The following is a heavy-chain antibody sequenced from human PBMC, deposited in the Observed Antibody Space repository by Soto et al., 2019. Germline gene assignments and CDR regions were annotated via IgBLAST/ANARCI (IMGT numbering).Heavy chain of an antibody. CDR2: IDPSGGGT. Sequence: GASVKVCCKASGYTFTKFHIHWVRQAPGQGLEWMGMIDPSGGGTRDAQRFQGRVTMTRDTSTSSAYMELRGLRSEDTAVYYCARDGWVVVVAATRGSRVYYFDYWGQGTLVTVSS. CDR1: GYTFTKFH. J-gene: IGHJ4*02. CDR3: ARDGWVVVVAATRGSRVYYFDY. V-gene: IGHV1-46*03. D-gene: IGHD2-15*01.